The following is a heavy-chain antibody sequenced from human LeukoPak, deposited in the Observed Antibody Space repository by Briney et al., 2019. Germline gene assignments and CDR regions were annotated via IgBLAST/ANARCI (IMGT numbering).Heavy chain of an antibody. CDR3: VAAGLSFDY. CDR2: MNPNSGNT. J-gene: IGHJ4*02. D-gene: IGHD6-13*01. V-gene: IGHV1-8*01. Sequence: ASVKVSCKASGYTFTSYDINWVRQATGQGLEWMGWMNPNSGNTGYAQKLQGRVTMTRKTSISTAYMELSSLRSEDTAVYFCVAAGLSFDYWGQGTLVTVSS. CDR1: GYTFTSYD.